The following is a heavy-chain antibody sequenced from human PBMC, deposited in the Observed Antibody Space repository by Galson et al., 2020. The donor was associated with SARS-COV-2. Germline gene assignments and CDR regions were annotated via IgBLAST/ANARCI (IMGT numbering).Heavy chain of an antibody. V-gene: IGHV4-59*08. Sequence: ETSETLSLTCSVSGASLSSDFWSWIRQPPGKGLEWIGFMYYIWSSTNNPSLKSRVTISVDMSKSHLSLELRSVTAADTAVYYCVRHGYCSSGSCSANDAFHIWGQGTMVTVSS. J-gene: IGHJ3*02. CDR3: VRHGYCSSGSCSANDAFHI. CDR1: GASLSSDF. CDR2: MYYIWSS. D-gene: IGHD2-2*03.